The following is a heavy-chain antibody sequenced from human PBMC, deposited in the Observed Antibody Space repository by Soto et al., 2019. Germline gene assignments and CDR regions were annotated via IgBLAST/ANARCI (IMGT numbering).Heavy chain of an antibody. D-gene: IGHD3-22*01. Sequence: PGGSLRLSCAASGFTFSSYSMNWVRQAPGKGLEWVSYISSSSSTIYYADSVKGRFTISRDNAKNSLYLQMNSLRDEDTAVYYCARDRSSYSYDSSGYSPFDYWGQGTLVIGSS. CDR3: ARDRSSYSYDSSGYSPFDY. J-gene: IGHJ4*02. CDR1: GFTFSSYS. V-gene: IGHV3-48*02. CDR2: ISSSSSTI.